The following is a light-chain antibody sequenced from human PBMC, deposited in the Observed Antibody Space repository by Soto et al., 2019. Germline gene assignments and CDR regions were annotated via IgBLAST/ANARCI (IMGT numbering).Light chain of an antibody. Sequence: IQMTQSPSTLSGSVGDRVTITWRASQTISSWLAWYQQKPGKAPKLLIYKASTLKSGVPSRFSGSGSGTECTLTISSLKNDDGSTYYCQHYNSYSEAFGQGTKVDI. V-gene: IGKV1-5*03. CDR2: KAS. CDR1: QTISSW. J-gene: IGKJ1*01. CDR3: QHYNSYSEA.